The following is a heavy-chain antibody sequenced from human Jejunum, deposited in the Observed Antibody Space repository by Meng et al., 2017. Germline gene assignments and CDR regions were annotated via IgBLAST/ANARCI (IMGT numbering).Heavy chain of an antibody. CDR2: ISTSGST. CDR1: GGSMSRAYYY. V-gene: IGHV4-61*02. CDR3: ARDLRGDSFGYDY. D-gene: IGHD5-18*01. J-gene: IGHJ4*02. Sequence: SETLSLTCTVSGGSMSRAYYYWSWIRQPAGKGLEWIGRISTSGSTNYNPSLKSRVTISVDTSKNQFSLKLSSVTVADTAVYYCARDLRGDSFGYDYWGQGTLVTVSS.